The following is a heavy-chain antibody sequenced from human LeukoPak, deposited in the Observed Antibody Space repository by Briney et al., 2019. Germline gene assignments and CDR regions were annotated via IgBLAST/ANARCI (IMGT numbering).Heavy chain of an antibody. CDR1: GFTFDDYA. CDR3: ARARWYSSDY. D-gene: IGHD5-24*01. CDR2: ISWDGGTT. Sequence: GGSLRLSCAASGFTFDDYAMHWVRQAPGKGLEWVSLISWDGGTTYYADSVKGRFTISRDNSKNSLYLQMNSLRAEDTAVYYCARARWYSSDYWGQGTLVTVSS. V-gene: IGHV3-43D*03. J-gene: IGHJ4*02.